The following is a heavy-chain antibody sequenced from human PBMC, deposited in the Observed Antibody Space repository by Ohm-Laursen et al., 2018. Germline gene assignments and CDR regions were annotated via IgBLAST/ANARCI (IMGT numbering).Heavy chain of an antibody. J-gene: IGHJ5*02. V-gene: IGHV3-23*01. CDR3: AKDVKVGNYDLALWFDP. CDR2: ISGSGGST. D-gene: IGHD3-3*01. Sequence: SLRLSCTASGFTFSSYAMSWVRQAPGKGLEWVSAISGSGGSTYYTDSVKGRFTISRDNSKNTLYLQMNGLRAEDTAVYYCAKDVKVGNYDLALWFDPWGQGTLVTVSS. CDR1: GFTFSSYA.